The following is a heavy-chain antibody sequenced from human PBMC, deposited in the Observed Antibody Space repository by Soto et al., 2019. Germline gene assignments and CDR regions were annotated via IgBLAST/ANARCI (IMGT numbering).Heavy chain of an antibody. D-gene: IGHD5-18*01. V-gene: IGHV5-51*01. CDR3: ARVVDTSMAIDY. CDR2: MYLGDSDT. J-gene: IGHJ4*02. CDR1: GYSFTNYW. Sequence: GESLKISCKGSGYSFTNYWIDWVRQMPGKGLEWMGIMYLGDSDTRYSPSFQGQVTISADKSISTAYLHWSSLKASDTAMYYCARVVDTSMAIDYWGQGTRVAVSS.